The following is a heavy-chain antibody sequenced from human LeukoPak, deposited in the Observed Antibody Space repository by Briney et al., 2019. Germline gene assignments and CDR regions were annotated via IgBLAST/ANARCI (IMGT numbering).Heavy chain of an antibody. J-gene: IGHJ4*02. D-gene: IGHD6-13*01. Sequence: ASVKVSCKASGYTFTSYAMNWVRQAPGQGLEWMGWINTNTGNPTYAQGFTGRFVFSLDTSVSTAYLQISSLKAEDTAVYYCAREKSSSWYSDSYPGDYWGQGTLVTVSS. CDR2: INTNTGNP. CDR1: GYTFTSYA. CDR3: AREKSSSWYSDSYPGDY. V-gene: IGHV7-4-1*02.